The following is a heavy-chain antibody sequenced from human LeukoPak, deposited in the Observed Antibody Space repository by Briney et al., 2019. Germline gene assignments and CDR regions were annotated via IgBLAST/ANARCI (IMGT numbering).Heavy chain of an antibody. CDR2: IYCSGTT. D-gene: IGHD3-16*02. J-gene: IGHJ4*02. CDR3: ARYDVWGSYRAFDY. Sequence: SETLSLTCTVSGDSISRSTHFWGWIRQPPGKGLEWIGSIYCSGTTYNNPSLKSRVTISVDTSKNQFSLKLSSVTAADTAVYYCARYDVWGSYRAFDYWGQGTLVTVSS. CDR1: GDSISRSTHF. V-gene: IGHV4-39*01.